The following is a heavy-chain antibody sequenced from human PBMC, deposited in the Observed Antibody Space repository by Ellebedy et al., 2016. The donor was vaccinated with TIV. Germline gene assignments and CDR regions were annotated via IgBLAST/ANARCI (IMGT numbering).Heavy chain of an antibody. J-gene: IGHJ4*02. CDR2: TTHTGSAT. CDR3: AKLAKSWADRLYFDY. V-gene: IGHV3-23*01. Sequence: GGSLRLSCAASGFSISIYGMSWVRQAPGKGLEWVSSTTHTGSATYSADSVKDRFAISRDNSKNTLYLHMNSLRAEDTGVYYCAKLAKSWADRLYFDYWGQGILVTVSS. CDR1: GFSISIYG. D-gene: IGHD6-25*01.